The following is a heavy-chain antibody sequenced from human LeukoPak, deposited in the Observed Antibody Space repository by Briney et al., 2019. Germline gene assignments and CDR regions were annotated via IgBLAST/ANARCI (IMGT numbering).Heavy chain of an antibody. D-gene: IGHD6-13*01. J-gene: IGHJ4*02. CDR2: ISWDSAAL. Sequence: GGSLRLSCAASGFTFDDYAMHWVRQAPGKGLEWVSGISWDSAALGYADSVKGRFTISRDNSKNMLDLQMNRLTIEDNAGCLCARALYGAAGDGGPHWGQGPLVTVSS. V-gene: IGHV3-9*01. CDR3: ARALYGAAGDGGPH. CDR1: GFTFDDYA.